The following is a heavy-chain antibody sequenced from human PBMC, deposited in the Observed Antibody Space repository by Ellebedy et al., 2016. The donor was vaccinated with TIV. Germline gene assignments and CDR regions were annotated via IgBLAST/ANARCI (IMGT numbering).Heavy chain of an antibody. Sequence: GESLKISCAASGFTFSTYWIHWVRQAPGKGLVWVSRIDGSGNYPSYADSVKGRFTISRDNAKNSLYLQMNSLRSEDTALYFCARELLAERNTDAFDIWGPGTMVTISS. D-gene: IGHD1-14*01. CDR3: ARELLAERNTDAFDI. CDR1: GFTFSTYW. CDR2: IDGSGNYP. V-gene: IGHV3-74*01. J-gene: IGHJ3*02.